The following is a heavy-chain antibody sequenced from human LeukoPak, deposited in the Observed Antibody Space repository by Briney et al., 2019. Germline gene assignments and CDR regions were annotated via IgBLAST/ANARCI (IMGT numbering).Heavy chain of an antibody. CDR1: GGSFSGYY. D-gene: IGHD5-12*01. Sequence: SETLSLTCAVYGGSFSGYYWSWIRQPPGKGLEWIGEINHSGSTNYNPSLKSRVTISVDTSKNQFSLKPSSVTAADTAVYYCARGRGPQRYWGQGTLVTVSS. CDR3: ARGRGPQRY. J-gene: IGHJ4*02. V-gene: IGHV4-34*01. CDR2: INHSGST.